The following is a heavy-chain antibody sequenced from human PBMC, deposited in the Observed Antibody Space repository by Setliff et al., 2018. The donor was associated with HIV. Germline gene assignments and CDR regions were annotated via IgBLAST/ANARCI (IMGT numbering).Heavy chain of an antibody. CDR2: IGSNGGST. CDR1: EFTFSTYA. J-gene: IGHJ3*02. V-gene: IGHV3-23*01. CDR3: TTDNLAVAGDDAFDI. D-gene: IGHD6-19*01. Sequence: PGGSLRLSCAASEFTFSTYAMSWVRQAPGKGLEWVSVIGSNGGSTYYADSVKGRFTVSRDNAKNSLSLQMDSLSPEDTAVYYCTTDNLAVAGDDAFDIWGQGTMVTVSS.